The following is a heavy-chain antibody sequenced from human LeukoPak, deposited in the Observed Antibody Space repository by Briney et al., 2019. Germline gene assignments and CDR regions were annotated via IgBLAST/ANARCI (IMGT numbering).Heavy chain of an antibody. V-gene: IGHV3-33*08. CDR1: GFTLTSYS. CDR2: IWYDGSNK. D-gene: IGHD1-26*01. Sequence: GGSLRLSCAASGFTLTSYSMNWVRQAPGKGLEWVAVIWYDGSNKYYADSVKGRFTISRDNSKNTLYLQMNSLRAEDTAVYYCARDILGSRNYYYYGMDVWGQGTTVTVSS. CDR3: ARDILGSRNYYYYGMDV. J-gene: IGHJ6*02.